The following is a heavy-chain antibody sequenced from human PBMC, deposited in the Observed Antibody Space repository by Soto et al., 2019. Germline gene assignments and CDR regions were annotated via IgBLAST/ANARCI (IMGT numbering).Heavy chain of an antibody. J-gene: IGHJ2*01. CDR3: ARKVLGSTSRPDWWYFDL. CDR2: ISGGGDKT. D-gene: IGHD2-2*01. Sequence: EVQLLESGGGLVQPGGSLRLSCVGSGFTFINYAMNWVRQTPGKGLEWVSTISGGGDKTFDADTVKGRFTISRDNSKNAVNLQMNSQRADDTALYYCARKVLGSTSRPDWWYFDLWGRGTLVTVSS. V-gene: IGHV3-23*01. CDR1: GFTFINYA.